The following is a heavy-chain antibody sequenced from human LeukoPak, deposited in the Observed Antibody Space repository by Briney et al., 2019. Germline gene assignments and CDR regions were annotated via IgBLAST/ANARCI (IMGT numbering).Heavy chain of an antibody. CDR2: VGYDGNDI. CDR3: AKIHTYYYDSGGYPRAFDV. V-gene: IGHV3-30*02. D-gene: IGHD3-22*01. J-gene: IGHJ3*01. Sequence: GGSLRLSCEASGLTFSDYGMHWVRLPPGKGLGWVAFVGYDGNDIHPSESVKGRFTISRDNSKNTLYLQMNSLRAEDTAVYYCAKIHTYYYDSGGYPRAFDVWGQGTMVTVSS. CDR1: GLTFSDYG.